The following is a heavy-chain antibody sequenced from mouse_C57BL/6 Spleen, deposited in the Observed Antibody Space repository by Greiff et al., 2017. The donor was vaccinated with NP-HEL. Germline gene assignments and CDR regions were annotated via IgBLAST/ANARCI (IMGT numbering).Heavy chain of an antibody. CDR1: GYTFTSYW. CDR2: IHPNSGST. CDR3: ARSNYDGYYDHAMDY. Sequence: VQLQQPGAELVKPGASVKLSCKASGYTFTSYWMHWVKQRPGQGLEWIGMIHPNSGSTNYNEKFKSKATLTVDKSSSTAYMQLSSLTSEDSAVYYCARSNYDGYYDHAMDYWGQGTSVTVSS. V-gene: IGHV1-64*01. D-gene: IGHD2-3*01. J-gene: IGHJ4*01.